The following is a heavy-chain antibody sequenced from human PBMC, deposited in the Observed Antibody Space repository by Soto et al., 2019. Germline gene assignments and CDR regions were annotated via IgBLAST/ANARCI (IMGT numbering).Heavy chain of an antibody. Sequence: GGSLRLSCAASGFTFSSYDMHWVRQATGKGLEWVSAIGTAGDTYYPGSVKGRFTISRENAKNSLYLQMNSLRAGDTAVYYCARGTALSSSHGEPGFDYWGQGTLVTVSS. CDR2: IGTAGDT. CDR1: GFTFSSYD. CDR3: ARGTALSSSHGEPGFDY. J-gene: IGHJ4*02. D-gene: IGHD6-13*01. V-gene: IGHV3-13*01.